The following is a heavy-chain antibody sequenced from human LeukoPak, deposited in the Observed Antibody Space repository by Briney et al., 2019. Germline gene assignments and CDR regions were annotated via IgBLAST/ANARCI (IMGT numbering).Heavy chain of an antibody. CDR3: ARGRLQFDY. CDR2: ISGSGGST. CDR1: GFTVSSNY. J-gene: IGHJ4*02. Sequence: GGSLRLSCAASGFTVSSNYMSWVRQAPGKGLEWVSAISGSGGSTYYADSVKGRFTISRDNSKNTLYLQMNSLRAEDTAVYYCARGRLQFDYWGQGTLVTVSS. D-gene: IGHD4-4*01. V-gene: IGHV3-23*01.